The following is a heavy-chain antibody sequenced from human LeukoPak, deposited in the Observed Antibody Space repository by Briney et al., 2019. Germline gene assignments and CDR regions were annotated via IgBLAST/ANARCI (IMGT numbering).Heavy chain of an antibody. CDR1: CGSLTSGFPY. D-gene: IGHD5/OR15-5a*01. V-gene: IGHV4-39*01. CDR3: ARHVSEGAHYYYYMDV. J-gene: IGHJ6*03. Sequence: SETPSPTRPVSCGSLTSGFPYWGWIRPPPRKGPGGVGAIHYTGGTYYNPSLRTRVTMYALTSKNQFSLKLNSVTAADTAVYYCARHVSEGAHYYYYMDVWGKGATVTVSS. CDR2: IHYTGGT.